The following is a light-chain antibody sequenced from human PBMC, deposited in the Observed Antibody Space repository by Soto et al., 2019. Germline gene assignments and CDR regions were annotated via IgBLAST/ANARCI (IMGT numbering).Light chain of an antibody. CDR1: SSNIGNNY. Sequence: QSVLTQPPSVSAAPGQKVTISCSGSSSNIGNNYVSWYQQLPGTAPHLLIYDNDKRPSGIPDRFSGSKSGTSATLGITGLQTGDEADYYCGTWDSSLSVGGVFGGGPKVTVL. CDR3: GTWDSSLSVGGV. CDR2: DND. V-gene: IGLV1-51*01. J-gene: IGLJ3*02.